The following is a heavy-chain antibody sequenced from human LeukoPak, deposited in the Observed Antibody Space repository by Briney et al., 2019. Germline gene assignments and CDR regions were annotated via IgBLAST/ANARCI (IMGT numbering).Heavy chain of an antibody. CDR2: VYYSGST. D-gene: IGHD2-15*01. J-gene: IGHJ4*02. Sequence: SETLSLTCNVSGDSISRNSYYWGWIRQPPGKGLEWIGTVYYSGSTYYNPSLKSRVTISVDTSKNQFSLKLSSVTAADTAVYYCARGRRGRSGGSWPPFDYWGQGTLVTVSS. CDR1: GDSISRNSYY. V-gene: IGHV4-39*07. CDR3: ARGRRGRSGGSWPPFDY.